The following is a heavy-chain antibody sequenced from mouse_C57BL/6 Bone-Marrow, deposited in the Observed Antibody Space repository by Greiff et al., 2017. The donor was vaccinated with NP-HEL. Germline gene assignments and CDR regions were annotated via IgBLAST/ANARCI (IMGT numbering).Heavy chain of an antibody. CDR2: LRSKSSNYAT. CDR1: GFTFNTYA. CDR3: VMRGYYSNYDYAMDY. Sequence: EVMLVESGGGLVQPKGSLKLSCAASGFTFNTYAMHWVRQAPGKGLEWVARLRSKSSNYATYYADSVKDRFTISRDDSQSMLYLQMNNLKTEDTAMYYCVMRGYYSNYDYAMDYWGQGTSVTVSS. V-gene: IGHV10-3*01. J-gene: IGHJ4*01. D-gene: IGHD2-5*01.